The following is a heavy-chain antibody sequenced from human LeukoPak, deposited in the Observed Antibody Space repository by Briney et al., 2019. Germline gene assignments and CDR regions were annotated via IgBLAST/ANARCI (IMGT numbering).Heavy chain of an antibody. V-gene: IGHV3-23*01. CDR2: ISGFDSGT. CDR1: GFGFSTHD. Sequence: GGSLRLSCVASGFGFSTHDMSWGRQTPGKGLEWVSSISGFDSGTYYTDSVRGRLTISRDTSKNTLHMQMNNLRAEDTAVYYCVKGFHFDWWGQGTLVTVSS. CDR3: VKGFHFDW. J-gene: IGHJ4*02.